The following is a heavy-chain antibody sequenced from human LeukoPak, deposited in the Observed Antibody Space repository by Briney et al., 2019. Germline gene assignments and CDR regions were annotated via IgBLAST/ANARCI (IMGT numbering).Heavy chain of an antibody. J-gene: IGHJ6*03. V-gene: IGHV4-30-2*01. CDR3: ARDRNDFWSGYLGGNYYYYYMDV. CDR2: IYHSGST. D-gene: IGHD3-3*01. Sequence: SETLSLTCTVSGGSISSGGYYWSWIRQPPGKGLEWIGYIYHSGSTYYNPSLKSRVTISVDRSKNQFSLKLSSVTAADTAVYYCARDRNDFWSGYLGGNYYYYYMDVWGKGTTVTVSS. CDR1: GGSISSGGYY.